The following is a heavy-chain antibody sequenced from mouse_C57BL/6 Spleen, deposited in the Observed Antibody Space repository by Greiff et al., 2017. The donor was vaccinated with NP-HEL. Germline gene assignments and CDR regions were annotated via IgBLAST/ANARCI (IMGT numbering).Heavy chain of an antibody. J-gene: IGHJ3*01. CDR2: ISYDGSN. CDR1: GYSITSGYY. CDR3: AREGTSFAY. Sequence: ESGPGLVKPSQSLSLTCSVTGYSITSGYYWNWIRQFPGNKLEWMGYISYDGSNNYNPSLKNRISITRDTSKNQFFLKLNSVTTEDTAKYYCAREGTSFAYWGQGTLVTVSA. V-gene: IGHV3-6*01.